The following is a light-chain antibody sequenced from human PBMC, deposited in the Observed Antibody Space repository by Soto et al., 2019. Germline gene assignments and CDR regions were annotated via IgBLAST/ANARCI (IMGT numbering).Light chain of an antibody. CDR1: QSISSY. CDR3: QQYNSYST. J-gene: IGKJ1*01. V-gene: IGKV1-39*01. Sequence: DIQMTQSPSSLSSSVGDIFTITCRASQSISSYLNWYQQKPGKAPKLLIYAASSLQSGVPSRFSGSGSGTDFTLTISSLQPDDFATYYCQQYNSYSTFGQGTKVDIK. CDR2: AAS.